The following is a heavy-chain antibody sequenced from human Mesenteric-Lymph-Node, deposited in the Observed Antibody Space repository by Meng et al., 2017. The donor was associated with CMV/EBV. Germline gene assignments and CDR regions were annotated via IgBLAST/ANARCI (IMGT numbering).Heavy chain of an antibody. CDR2: ISSSSSYI. J-gene: IGHJ4*02. V-gene: IGHV3-21*01. D-gene: IGHD1-7*01. Sequence: GGSLRLSCAASGFTVSSNYMSWVRQAPGKGLEWVSSISSSSSYIYYADSVKGRFTISRDNAKNSLYLQMNSLRAEDTAVYYCARDNWNYRSFDYWGQGTLVTVSS. CDR3: ARDNWNYRSFDY. CDR1: GFTVSSNY.